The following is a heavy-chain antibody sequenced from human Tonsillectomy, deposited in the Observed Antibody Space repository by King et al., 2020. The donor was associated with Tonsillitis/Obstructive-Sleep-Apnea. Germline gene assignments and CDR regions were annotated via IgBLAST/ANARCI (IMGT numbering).Heavy chain of an antibody. V-gene: IGHV2-5*02. CDR1: GFSLSTSGVG. CDR2: IYWDDDK. J-gene: IGHJ4*02. Sequence: TLKESGPTLVKPTQTLTLTCTFSGFSLSTSGVGVGWIRQPPGKALEWLALIYWDDDKRYSPSLKSRLTITKDTSKNQVVLTMTNMDPVDTATYYCAPRPSPIPMFRGVLGYFDYWGQGTLVTVSS. D-gene: IGHD3-10*01. CDR3: APRPSPIPMFRGVLGYFDY.